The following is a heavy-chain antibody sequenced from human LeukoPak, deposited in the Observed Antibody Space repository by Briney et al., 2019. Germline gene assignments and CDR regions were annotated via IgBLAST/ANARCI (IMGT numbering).Heavy chain of an antibody. CDR1: DDSITIYY. CDR2: IDHTGST. V-gene: IGHV4-59*01. D-gene: IGHD3-22*01. J-gene: IGHJ5*02. Sequence: SETLSLTCTVSDDSITIYYWTWIRQPPGKGLEWIGYIDHTGSTNYNPSLNSRVTISRDTSKNQFSLKLSSVTAADTAVYYCARGPDYYDSSGPDNWFDPWGQGTLVTVSS. CDR3: ARGPDYYDSSGPDNWFDP.